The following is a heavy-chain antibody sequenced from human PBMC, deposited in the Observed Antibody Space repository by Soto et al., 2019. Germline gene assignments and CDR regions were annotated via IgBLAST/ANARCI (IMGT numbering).Heavy chain of an antibody. Sequence: GASVKVSCKASGYTFTGYYMHWVRQAPGQGLEWMGWINPNSGGTNYAQKLQGWVTMTRDTSISTAYMELSRLRSDDTAVYYCARAVGCSSTSCYYGPVEYYYYGMDVWGQGTTVTVSS. V-gene: IGHV1-2*04. CDR2: INPNSGGT. J-gene: IGHJ6*02. D-gene: IGHD2-2*01. CDR1: GYTFTGYY. CDR3: ARAVGCSSTSCYYGPVEYYYYGMDV.